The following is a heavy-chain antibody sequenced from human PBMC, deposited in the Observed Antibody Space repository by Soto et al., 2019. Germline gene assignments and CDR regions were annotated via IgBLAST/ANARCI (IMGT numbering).Heavy chain of an antibody. CDR1: GFPFSSYA. CDR2: IGGSASKT. V-gene: IGHV3-23*01. CDR3: TKLTYYDILTGYDAFDL. D-gene: IGHD3-9*01. Sequence: SCAASGFPFSSYAMGWVRQAPGKGLEWVSAIGGSASKTYYADSVKGRFTISRDNSQNTLFLQMESLRAEDTAVYYCTKLTYYDILTGYDAFDLWGQGTMVTVSS. J-gene: IGHJ3*01.